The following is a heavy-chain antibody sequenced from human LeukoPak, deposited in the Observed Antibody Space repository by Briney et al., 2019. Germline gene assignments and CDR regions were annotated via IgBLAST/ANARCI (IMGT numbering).Heavy chain of an antibody. V-gene: IGHV1-24*01. Sequence: ASVKVSCKVSGYTLTELSMHWVRQAPGKGLEWMGGFDPEDGETIYAQKFQGRVTMTEDTSTDTAYMELSSVRSEDTAVYYCARDNDYYDSSGYDYWGQGTLVTVSS. CDR1: GYTLTELS. D-gene: IGHD3-22*01. J-gene: IGHJ4*02. CDR3: ARDNDYYDSSGYDY. CDR2: FDPEDGET.